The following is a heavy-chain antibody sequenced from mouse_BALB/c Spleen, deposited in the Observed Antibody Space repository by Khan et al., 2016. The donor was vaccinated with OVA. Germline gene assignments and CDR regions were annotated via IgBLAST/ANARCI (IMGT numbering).Heavy chain of an antibody. V-gene: IGHV1S137*01. CDR3: ARGGGGDRFLY. CDR1: GYTFTDFT. CDR2: ISTYYGDA. Sequence: QVQLKQSGAELVRPGVSVKISCKGSGYTFTDFTMHWVKQSHAMSLEWIGVISTYYGDADYNQKFKGKATMTVDKSSNTAYMDLARLTSEDSANYYCARGGGGDRFLYWGQGTLVTVSA. J-gene: IGHJ3*01.